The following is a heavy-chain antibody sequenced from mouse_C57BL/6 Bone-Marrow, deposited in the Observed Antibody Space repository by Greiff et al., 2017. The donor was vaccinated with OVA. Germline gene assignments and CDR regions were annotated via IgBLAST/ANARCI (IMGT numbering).Heavy chain of an antibody. CDR2: INPSTGGT. V-gene: IGHV1-42*01. D-gene: IGHD1-1*01. CDR1: GYSFTGYY. J-gene: IGHJ3*01. Sequence: VQLQQSGPELVKPGASVKISCKASGYSFTGYYMNWVKQSPEKSLEWIGEINPSTGGTTYNQKFKAKATLTVDKSSSTAYMQLKSLTSEDLSVYYCAISYYGSSYEGFAYWGQGTLGTVSA. CDR3: AISYYGSSYEGFAY.